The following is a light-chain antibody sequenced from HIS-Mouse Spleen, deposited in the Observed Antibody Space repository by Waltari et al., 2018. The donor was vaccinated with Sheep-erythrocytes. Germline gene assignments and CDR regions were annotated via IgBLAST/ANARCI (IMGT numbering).Light chain of an antibody. V-gene: IGLV3-10*01. CDR3: YATDSSGNQWV. CDR2: EDS. CDR1: ALPKTY. J-gene: IGLJ3*02. Sequence: SSELTQPPSVSVSPGQTARITCPGDALPKTYDSWYKQKSGQATVLVTYEDSKRPSGLPGRFPGSRSGTMATLTISGAQVEDEADYYCYATDSSGNQWVFGGGTKLTVL.